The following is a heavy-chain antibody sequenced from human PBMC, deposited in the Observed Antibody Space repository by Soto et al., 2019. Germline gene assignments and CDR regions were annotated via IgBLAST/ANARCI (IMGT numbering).Heavy chain of an antibody. V-gene: IGHV3-21*01. J-gene: IGHJ5*02. D-gene: IGHD3-16*01. Sequence: GGSLRLSCAASGFTFSAHSMNWVRQAPGRGLEWVSSISSSSTYIFYADSIKGRFTISRDDARNSLYLQMNGLRVEDTAVYYCAGGGQLDPWGQGTLVTVSS. CDR3: AGGGQLDP. CDR2: ISSSSTYI. CDR1: GFTFSAHS.